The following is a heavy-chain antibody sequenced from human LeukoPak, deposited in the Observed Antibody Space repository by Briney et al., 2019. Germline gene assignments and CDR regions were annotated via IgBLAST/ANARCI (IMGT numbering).Heavy chain of an antibody. Sequence: SVKVSCKASGGTFSSYTISWVRQAPGQGLEWMGRIIPILGIANYAQEFQGRVTITADKSTSTAYMELSSLRSEDTAVYYCARAGIAVAHGVFDYYYYMDVWGKGTTVTVSS. J-gene: IGHJ6*03. V-gene: IGHV1-69*02. D-gene: IGHD6-19*01. CDR3: ARAGIAVAHGVFDYYYYMDV. CDR1: GGTFSSYT. CDR2: IIPILGIA.